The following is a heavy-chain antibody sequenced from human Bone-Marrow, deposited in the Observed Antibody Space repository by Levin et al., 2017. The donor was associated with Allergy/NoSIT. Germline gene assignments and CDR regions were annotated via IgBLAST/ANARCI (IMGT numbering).Heavy chain of an antibody. CDR1: GGSFSTHP. CDR3: ARLVAAGSDPFDY. V-gene: IGHV1-69*13. D-gene: IGHD6-13*01. CDR2: FIPVLKTS. Sequence: ASVKVSCKASGGSFSTHPISWVRQAPGQGLEWIGGFIPVLKTSNYSHKFRGRVTISADEASITAFMELSSLKSEVTAVYYCARLVAAGSDPFDYWGQGTQVTVSS. J-gene: IGHJ4*02.